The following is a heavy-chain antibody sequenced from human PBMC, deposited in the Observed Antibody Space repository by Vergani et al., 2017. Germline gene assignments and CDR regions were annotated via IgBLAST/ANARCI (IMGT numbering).Heavy chain of an antibody. CDR2: ISYDGSNK. CDR1: GFTFSSYS. V-gene: IGHV3-30*03. D-gene: IGHD1-26*01. CDR3: ARDRRLVGATMYY. Sequence: VQLVESGGGLVQPGGSLRLSCAASGFTFSSYSMNWVRQAPGKGLEWVAVISYDGSNKYYADSVKGRFTISRDNSKNTLYLQMNSLRAEDTAVYYCARDRRLVGATMYYWGQGTLVTVSS. J-gene: IGHJ4*02.